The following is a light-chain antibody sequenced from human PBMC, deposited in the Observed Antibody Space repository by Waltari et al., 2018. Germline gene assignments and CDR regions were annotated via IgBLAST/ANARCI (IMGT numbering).Light chain of an antibody. CDR1: QSIPRW. CDR2: KAS. Sequence: DIQMTQSTSTLSASVGDSVTITCRASQSIPRWLAWYQQKPGKAPKLLTYKASILESGVPSRFSGGGSGTEFTLTISSLQPDDFATYYCQHYDSYSATFGGGTKVEIK. CDR3: QHYDSYSAT. V-gene: IGKV1-5*03. J-gene: IGKJ4*02.